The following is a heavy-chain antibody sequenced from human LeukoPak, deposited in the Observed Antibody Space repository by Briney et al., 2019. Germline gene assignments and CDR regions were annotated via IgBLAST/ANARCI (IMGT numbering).Heavy chain of an antibody. D-gene: IGHD4-17*01. V-gene: IGHV1-8*01. CDR3: ARVADYGDYVGGDWIDP. CDR2: MNPNSGNT. J-gene: IGHJ5*02. Sequence: GASVKVSCKASGYTFTSYDINWVRQATGQGLEWMGWMNPNSGNTGYAQKFQGRVTMTRNTSISTAYMELSSLRSEDTAVYYCARVADYGDYVGGDWIDPWGQGTLVTVSS. CDR1: GYTFTSYD.